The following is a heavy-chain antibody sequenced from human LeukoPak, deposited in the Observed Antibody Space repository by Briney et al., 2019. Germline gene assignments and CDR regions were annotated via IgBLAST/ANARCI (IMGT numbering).Heavy chain of an antibody. V-gene: IGHV4-61*02. D-gene: IGHD3-3*01. CDR2: IYTSGST. CDR1: GGSISSGSYY. Sequence: SETLSLTCTVSGGSISSGSYYWSWIRQPAGKGLEWIGRIYTSGSTNYNPSLKSRVTISVDTSKNQFSLKLSSVTAADTAVYYCARGGPLRFLEWFPGVSGAFDIWGQGTMVTVSS. CDR3: ARGGPLRFLEWFPGVSGAFDI. J-gene: IGHJ3*02.